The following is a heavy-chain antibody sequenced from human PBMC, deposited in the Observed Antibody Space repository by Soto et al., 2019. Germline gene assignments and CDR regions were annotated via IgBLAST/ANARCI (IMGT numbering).Heavy chain of an antibody. V-gene: IGHV1-18*01. CDR2: ISAYNGKT. CDR1: GYTFTSYG. D-gene: IGHD3-3*01. Sequence: GASVKVSCKASGYTFTSYGISWVRQAPGQGLEWMGWISAYNGKTNYAQKLQGRVTMTTDTSTSTAYMELRSLRSDDTSVYYCARAVVVLRFLEWSGMDVWGQGTTVTVSS. J-gene: IGHJ6*02. CDR3: ARAVVVLRFLEWSGMDV.